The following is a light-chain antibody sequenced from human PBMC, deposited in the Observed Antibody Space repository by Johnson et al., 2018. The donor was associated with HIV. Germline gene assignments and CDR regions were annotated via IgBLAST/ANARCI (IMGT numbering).Light chain of an antibody. CDR2: ENN. CDR1: SSNIGNNY. V-gene: IGLV1-51*02. J-gene: IGLJ1*01. Sequence: QSVLTQPPSVSAAPGQKVTISCSGSSSNIGNNYVSWYQQLPGTAPKLLIYENNKRPSGIPDRFSGSKSGTSATLGITGLQTGDEADYYCGTWDSSNYVFGTGTKVTVL. CDR3: GTWDSSNYV.